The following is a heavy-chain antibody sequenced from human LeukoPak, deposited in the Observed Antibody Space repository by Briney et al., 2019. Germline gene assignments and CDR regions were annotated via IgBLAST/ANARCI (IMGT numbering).Heavy chain of an antibody. V-gene: IGHV3-23*01. J-gene: IGHJ6*03. CDR1: GFTFSSYG. CDR2: ISGSGGST. CDR3: AKDRTGYSGYGYYYYYMDV. D-gene: IGHD5-12*01. Sequence: PGGSLRLSCAASGFTFSSYGMSWVRQAPGKGLEWVSAISGSGGSTYYADSVKGRFTISRDNSKNTLYLQMNSLRAEDTAVYYCAKDRTGYSGYGYYYYYMDVWGKGTTVTASS.